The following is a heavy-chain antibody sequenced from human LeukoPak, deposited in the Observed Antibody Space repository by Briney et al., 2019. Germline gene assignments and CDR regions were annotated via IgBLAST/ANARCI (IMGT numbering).Heavy chain of an antibody. CDR2: IKQDGSEK. CDR1: GFTFSSYW. V-gene: IGHV3-7*01. J-gene: IGHJ3*02. Sequence: PGGSLRLSCAASGFTFSSYWMNWVRQAPGKRLEWVAHIKQDGSEKYYVDSVKGRFTISRDNAKNSLYLQMNSMRAEDTAVYYCARALVGFRNSNHAFDIWGQGTMVTVSS. D-gene: IGHD2-15*01. CDR3: ARALVGFRNSNHAFDI.